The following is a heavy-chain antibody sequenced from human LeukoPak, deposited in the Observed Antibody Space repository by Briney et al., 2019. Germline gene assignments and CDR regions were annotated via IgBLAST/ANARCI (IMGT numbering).Heavy chain of an antibody. Sequence: GGSLRLSCAASGFTFSSYWMHRVRQAPGMGLVWVSRINSDGSSTSYADSVKGRFTISRDNAKNTLYLQMNSLRAEDTAVYYCARGRTWYFDLWGRGTLVTVSS. V-gene: IGHV3-74*01. J-gene: IGHJ2*01. CDR1: GFTFSSYW. CDR2: INSDGSST. CDR3: ARGRTWYFDL.